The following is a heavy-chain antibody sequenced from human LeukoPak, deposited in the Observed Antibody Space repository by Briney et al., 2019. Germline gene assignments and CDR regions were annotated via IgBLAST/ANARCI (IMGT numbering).Heavy chain of an antibody. CDR3: ASSSRLWPGYNWFDP. J-gene: IGHJ5*02. V-gene: IGHV1-69*05. D-gene: IGHD2-21*01. CDR1: GGTFSSYA. CDR2: IIPIFGTA. Sequence: GASVKVSCKASGGTFSSYAISWVRQAPGQGLEWMGGIIPIFGTANYAQKFQGRVTITTDESTSTAYMELSSLRPEDTAVYYCASSSRLWPGYNWFDPWGQGTLVTVSS.